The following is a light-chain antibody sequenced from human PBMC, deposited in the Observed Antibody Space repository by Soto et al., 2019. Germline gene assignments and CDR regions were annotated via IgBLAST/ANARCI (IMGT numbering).Light chain of an antibody. CDR3: QKYASAPFT. J-gene: IGKJ3*01. Sequence: DIQMTQSPSSLSASVGDRVTITCRASQGISNYLAWYQQKPGKVPKLLIYAAYTLQSGVPSRFSGSGSGTDFTLTISFLQSEDVATYYCQKYASAPFTFGPGTKVDIK. CDR2: AAY. CDR1: QGISNY. V-gene: IGKV1-27*01.